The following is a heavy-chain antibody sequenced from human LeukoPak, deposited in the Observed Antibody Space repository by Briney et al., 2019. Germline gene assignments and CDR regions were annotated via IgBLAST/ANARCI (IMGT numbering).Heavy chain of an antibody. CDR3: ARDLGPGIAVEPFDY. D-gene: IGHD6-19*01. Sequence: GSLKDSPEAPRYTLTSSFIHSVRPAPGPGLEWMGIINPSGGSTSYAQKFQGRVTMTRDTSTSTVYMELSSLRSEDTAVYFCARDLGPGIAVEPFDYWGQGTLVTVSS. V-gene: IGHV1-46*01. CDR2: INPSGGST. CDR1: RYTLTSSF. J-gene: IGHJ4*02.